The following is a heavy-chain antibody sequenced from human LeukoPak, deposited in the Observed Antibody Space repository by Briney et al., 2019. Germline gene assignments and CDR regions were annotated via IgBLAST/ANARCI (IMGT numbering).Heavy chain of an antibody. D-gene: IGHD2-15*01. CDR2: INPNSGGT. V-gene: IGHV1-2*06. J-gene: IGHJ4*02. CDR3: ASGGIYCSGGSCYRDY. CDR1: GYTFIGYY. Sequence: ASVKVSCKASGYTFIGYYMHWVRQAPGQGLEWMGRINPNSGGTNYAQKFQGRVTMTRDTSISTAYMELSRLRSDDTAVYYCASGGIYCSGGSCYRDYWGQGTLVTVSS.